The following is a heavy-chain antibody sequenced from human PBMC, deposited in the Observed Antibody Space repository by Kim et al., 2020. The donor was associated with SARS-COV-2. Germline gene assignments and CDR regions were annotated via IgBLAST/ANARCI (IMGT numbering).Heavy chain of an antibody. CDR2: IYYSGST. Sequence: SETLSLTCTVSGGSISSSSYYWGWIRQPPGKGLEWIGSIYYSGSTYYNPSLKSRVTISVDTSKNQFSLQLSSVTAADTAVYYCASATGVYSSGWCWGGSWFDPWGQGTLVTVSS. V-gene: IGHV4-39*01. D-gene: IGHD6-19*01. CDR1: GGSISSSSYY. CDR3: ASATGVYSSGWCWGGSWFDP. J-gene: IGHJ5*02.